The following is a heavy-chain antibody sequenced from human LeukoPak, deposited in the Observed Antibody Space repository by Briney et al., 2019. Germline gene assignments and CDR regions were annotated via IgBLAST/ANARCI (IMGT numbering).Heavy chain of an antibody. V-gene: IGHV3-23*01. CDR3: AKVYGSGSYWL. CDR2: ISGSGGST. Sequence: PGESLRLSCAASGFTFSSYAMHWVRQAPGKGLEWVSAISGSGGSTYYADSVKGRFTISRDNSKNTLYLQMNSLRAEDTAVYYCAKVYGSGSYWLWGQGTLVTVSS. D-gene: IGHD3-10*01. CDR1: GFTFSSYA. J-gene: IGHJ4*02.